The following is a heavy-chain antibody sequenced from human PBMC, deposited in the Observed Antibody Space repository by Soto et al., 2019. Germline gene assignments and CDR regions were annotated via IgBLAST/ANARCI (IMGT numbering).Heavy chain of an antibody. D-gene: IGHD1-1*01. J-gene: IGHJ4*02. CDR1: GFSISDYY. CDR3: ARVGVVIAAGTSDY. Sequence: GGSLRLSCAASGFSISDYYMSWIRQVPGKRRELVAYISATSDSIPYGDSVKGRFTITRDNAKKSPYLQMDGLGAEDRAVYYCARVGVVIAAGTSDYWGQGTLVTVSS. CDR2: ISATSDSI. V-gene: IGHV3-11*06.